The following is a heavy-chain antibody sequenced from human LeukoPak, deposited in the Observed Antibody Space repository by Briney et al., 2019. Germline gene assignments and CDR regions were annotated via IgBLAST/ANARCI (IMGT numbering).Heavy chain of an antibody. D-gene: IGHD3-10*01. CDR3: AKPLRGSGSYSSDYFDY. Sequence: GSLRLSCAASGFTFSDYYMNWIRQAPGKGLEWISYISSSGGTIYYADSVKGRFTISRDNSKNTLYLQMNSLRAEDTAVYYCAKPLRGSGSYSSDYFDYWGQGTLVTVSS. V-gene: IGHV3-11*01. CDR2: ISSSGGTI. CDR1: GFTFSDYY. J-gene: IGHJ4*02.